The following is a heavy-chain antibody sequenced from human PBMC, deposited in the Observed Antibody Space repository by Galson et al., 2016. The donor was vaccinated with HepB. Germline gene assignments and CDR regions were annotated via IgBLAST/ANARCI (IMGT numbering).Heavy chain of an antibody. J-gene: IGHJ4*02. Sequence: SLRLSCAGSGFTFSSHPMNWVRQAPGKGLEWVSSIGSRGDDTYYADSVKGRFTVSRDNLKDTLHLQMNSLRADDTAVYYCAKRVSSSKYCDYWGQGTLDTVSS. CDR2: IGSRGDDT. CDR3: AKRVSSSKYCDY. CDR1: GFTFSSHP. D-gene: IGHD2-2*01. V-gene: IGHV3-23*01.